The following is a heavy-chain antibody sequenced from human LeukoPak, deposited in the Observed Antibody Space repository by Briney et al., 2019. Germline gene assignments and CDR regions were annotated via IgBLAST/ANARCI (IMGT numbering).Heavy chain of an antibody. V-gene: IGHV1-18*01. J-gene: IGHJ4*02. Sequence: ASVKVSCKASGYTFTSYGISWVRRAPGQGLEWMGWISAYNGNTNYAQKLQGRVTMTTDTSTSTAYMELRSLRSDDTAVYYCARDRLSGAVAGTGVVDYWGQGTLVTVSS. D-gene: IGHD6-19*01. CDR1: GYTFTSYG. CDR3: ARDRLSGAVAGTGVVDY. CDR2: ISAYNGNT.